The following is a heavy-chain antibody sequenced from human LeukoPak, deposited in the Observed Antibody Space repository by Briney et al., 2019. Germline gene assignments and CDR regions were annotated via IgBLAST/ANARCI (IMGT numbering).Heavy chain of an antibody. D-gene: IGHD3-3*01. CDR1: GGFNSIHY. CDR2: IYYSESP. CDR3: ARLRYDFWSGYYLDY. V-gene: IGHV4-59*08. Sequence: SDPLSLPCTLSGGFNSIHYWSWPRHPPGRGLVWIGYIYYSESPNYNPSLKSRVTISVDTSKNQYSLHLSSVTAADAAVDYCARLRYDFWSGYYLDYWGQGTLVTVSS. J-gene: IGHJ4*02.